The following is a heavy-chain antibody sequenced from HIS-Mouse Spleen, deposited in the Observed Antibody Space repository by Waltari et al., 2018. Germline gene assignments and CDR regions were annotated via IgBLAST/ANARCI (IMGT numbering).Heavy chain of an antibody. D-gene: IGHD7-27*01. V-gene: IGHV4-34*01. CDR1: GASFSGYY. Sequence: QVQLQQWGAGLLKPSATLSLTCAVYGASFSGYYWSWLRPPPGKGLEWIGEINHSGSTNYNPSLKSRVTISVDTSKNQFSLKLSSVTAADTAVYYCARVRTGDPSYWYFDLWGRGTLVTVSS. CDR2: INHSGST. CDR3: ARVRTGDPSYWYFDL. J-gene: IGHJ2*01.